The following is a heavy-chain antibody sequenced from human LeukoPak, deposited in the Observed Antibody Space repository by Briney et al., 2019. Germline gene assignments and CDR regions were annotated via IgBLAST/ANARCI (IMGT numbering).Heavy chain of an antibody. V-gene: IGHV5-51*01. Sequence: EAPKISCKGSGYSLTSYWIGRVRQMPGKGLEWVGIIYPGDSDTRYSPSFQGQVTISADKYISTAYLQWSSLKASDTAMYYCGSGGSPGYYYDSSGPDYWGQGTLVTVSS. CDR1: GYSLTSYW. D-gene: IGHD3-22*01. J-gene: IGHJ4*02. CDR2: IYPGDSDT. CDR3: GSGGSPGYYYDSSGPDY.